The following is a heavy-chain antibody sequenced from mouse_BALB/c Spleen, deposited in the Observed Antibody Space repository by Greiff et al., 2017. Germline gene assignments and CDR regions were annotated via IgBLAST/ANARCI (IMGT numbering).Heavy chain of an antibody. CDR2: ISSGGSYT. CDR1: GFTFSSYA. Sequence: DVHLVESGGGLVKPGGSLKLSCAASGFTFSSYAMSWVRQTPEKRLEWVATISSGGSYTYYPDSVKGRFTISRDNAKNTLYLQMSSLRSEDTAMYYCARHVYYGNVPWYFDVWGAGTTVTVSS. CDR3: ARHVYYGNVPWYFDV. J-gene: IGHJ1*01. V-gene: IGHV5-9-3*01. D-gene: IGHD2-1*01.